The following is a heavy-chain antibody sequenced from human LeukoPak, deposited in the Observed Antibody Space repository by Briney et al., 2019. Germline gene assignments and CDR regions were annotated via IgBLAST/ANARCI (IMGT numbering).Heavy chain of an antibody. Sequence: SSETLSLTCTVSGGSISSYYWSWIRQPAGKGLEYIGRIYTSGSTNYNPSLKSRVTMSVDTSKNQFSLKLNSVTAADTAVYYCARAFSGYNYGYYYMDVWGKGTTVTVSS. D-gene: IGHD5-18*01. CDR3: ARAFSGYNYGYYYMDV. V-gene: IGHV4-4*07. CDR2: IYTSGST. J-gene: IGHJ6*03. CDR1: GGSISSYY.